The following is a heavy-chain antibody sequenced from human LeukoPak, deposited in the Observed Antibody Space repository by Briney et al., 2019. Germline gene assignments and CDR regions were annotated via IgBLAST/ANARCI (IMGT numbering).Heavy chain of an antibody. CDR3: AKDGSGWSRKGYFDL. J-gene: IGHJ2*01. Sequence: GGSLRLSCAASGFTFSSYAMSWVRQAPGKGLEWVSAISGSGGSTYYADSVKGRFTISRDNSKNTLYLQMNSLRAEDTAVYYCAKDGSGWSRKGYFDLWGRGTLVTVSS. CDR1: GFTFSSYA. V-gene: IGHV3-23*01. D-gene: IGHD6-19*01. CDR2: ISGSGGST.